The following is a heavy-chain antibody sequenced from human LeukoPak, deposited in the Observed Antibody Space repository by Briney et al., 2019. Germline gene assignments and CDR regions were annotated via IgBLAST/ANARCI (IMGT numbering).Heavy chain of an antibody. Sequence: SETLSLTCTVSGGSISSSSYYWGWIRQPPGKGLEWIGSIYYSGSTYYNPSLKSRVTISVDTSKNQFSLKLSSVTAADTAVYYCARDKRRAAYTYYYDSSGYGPSALIDYWGQGTLVTVSS. CDR2: IYYSGST. CDR1: GGSISSSSYY. V-gene: IGHV4-39*07. D-gene: IGHD3-22*01. CDR3: ARDKRRAAYTYYYDSSGYGPSALIDY. J-gene: IGHJ4*02.